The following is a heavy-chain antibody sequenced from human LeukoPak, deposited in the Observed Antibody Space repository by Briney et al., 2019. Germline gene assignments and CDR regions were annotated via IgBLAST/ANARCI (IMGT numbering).Heavy chain of an antibody. CDR1: GGSISSSGYY. V-gene: IGHV4-61*08. CDR2: IYSSGST. Sequence: PSETLSLTCTVSGGSISSSGYYWGWIRQPPGKGLEWIGYIYSSGSTNYNPSLKSRVTMSVDTSKNQFSLKVSSVTAADTAVYYCARVFDSGSQAYFYYMDVWGKGTTVTISS. J-gene: IGHJ6*03. CDR3: ARVFDSGSQAYFYYMDV. D-gene: IGHD3-10*01.